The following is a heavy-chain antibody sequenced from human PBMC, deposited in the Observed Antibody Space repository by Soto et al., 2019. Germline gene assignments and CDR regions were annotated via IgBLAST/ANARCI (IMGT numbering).Heavy chain of an antibody. D-gene: IGHD3-9*01. CDR2: ISAYNGNT. V-gene: IGHV1-18*01. J-gene: IGHJ6*02. Sequence: ASVKVSCKASGYTFTSYGISWVRQAPGQGLEWMGWISAYNGNTNYAQKPQGRVTMTTDTSTSTAYMELRSLRSDDTAVYYCARDVEYYDILTGYPLYYYYGMDVWGQGTTVTVSS. CDR1: GYTFTSYG. CDR3: ARDVEYYDILTGYPLYYYYGMDV.